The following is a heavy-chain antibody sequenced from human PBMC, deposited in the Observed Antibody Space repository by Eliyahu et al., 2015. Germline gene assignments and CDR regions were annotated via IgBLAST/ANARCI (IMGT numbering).Heavy chain of an antibody. CDR1: GFPFSTYW. CDR2: IHPDGSST. Sequence: EVQLVESGGGLVQPGGSLRLSCAASGFPFSTYWMHWVRQGPGKGLVWVSHIHPDGSSTSYADSVKDRFTISRDNAKNTLYLQVNSLRVEDTAVYYCARGGSEKYLPFDYWGQGTLVTVSS. J-gene: IGHJ4*02. D-gene: IGHD2-15*01. V-gene: IGHV3-74*01. CDR3: ARGGSEKYLPFDY.